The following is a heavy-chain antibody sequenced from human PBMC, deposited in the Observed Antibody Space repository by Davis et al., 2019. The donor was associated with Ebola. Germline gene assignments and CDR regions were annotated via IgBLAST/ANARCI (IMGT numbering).Heavy chain of an antibody. V-gene: IGHV1-46*01. Sequence: ASVKVSCKASGYTFTSYYMHWVRQAPGQGLEWMGIINPSGGSTSYAQKFQGRVTMTRDTSTSTVYMELSSLRAEDTAVYYCARDIDMDFWSGYYLAYGMDVWGQGTTVTVSS. D-gene: IGHD3-3*01. CDR1: GYTFTSYY. CDR3: ARDIDMDFWSGYYLAYGMDV. CDR2: INPSGGST. J-gene: IGHJ6*02.